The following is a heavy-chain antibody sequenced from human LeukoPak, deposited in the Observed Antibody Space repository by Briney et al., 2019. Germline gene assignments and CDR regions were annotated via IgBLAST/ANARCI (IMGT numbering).Heavy chain of an antibody. Sequence: SETLSLTCAVYGGSFSGYYWSWIRQPPGKGLEWIGEISHSGSTNYNPSLKSRVTISVDTSKSQFSLKLSSVTAADTAVYYCARVTFGGRLVDYWGQGTLVTVSS. CDR1: GGSFSGYY. V-gene: IGHV4-34*01. CDR2: ISHSGST. D-gene: IGHD3-16*01. CDR3: ARVTFGGRLVDY. J-gene: IGHJ4*02.